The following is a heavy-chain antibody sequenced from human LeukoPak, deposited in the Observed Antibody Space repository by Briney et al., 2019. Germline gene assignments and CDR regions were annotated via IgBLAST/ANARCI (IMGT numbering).Heavy chain of an antibody. J-gene: IGHJ6*03. V-gene: IGHV1-18*01. CDR2: ISAYNGNT. CDR3: ARGGRDYSKGKAMDV. CDR1: GYTFINYG. Sequence: WASVKVSCKASGYTFINYGISWVRQAPGQGLEWMGWISAYNGNTNYAQKLQGRVTMTTDTSTSTAYMELRSLRSDDTAVYYCARGGRDYSKGKAMDVWGKGTTVTVSS. D-gene: IGHD4-11*01.